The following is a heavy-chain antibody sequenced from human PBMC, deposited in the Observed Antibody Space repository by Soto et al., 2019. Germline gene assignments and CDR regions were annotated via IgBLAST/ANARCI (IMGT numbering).Heavy chain of an antibody. J-gene: IGHJ4*02. CDR1: GFTFRSYA. CDR3: VKDGEAYSEVWDYFHH. CDR2: ISGGGDET. V-gene: IGHV3-23*01. D-gene: IGHD3-16*01. Sequence: EVQLLESGGGLVQPGGSLRLSCAASGFTFRSYAMTWVRQAPGRGLEWVSGISGGGDETYNADSVKGRFTISRDNSKNTLYLQMNSLRAEDTAIYYCVKDGEAYSEVWDYFHHWGQGTLITVSS.